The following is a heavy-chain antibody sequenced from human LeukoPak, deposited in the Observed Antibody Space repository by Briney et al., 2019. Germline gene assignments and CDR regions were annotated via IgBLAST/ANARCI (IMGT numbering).Heavy chain of an antibody. CDR3: ARQKGAVAPSGFDY. CDR1: GGSFSSSSYY. Sequence: SETLSLTCTVSGGSFSSSSYYWGWLRPPPGKGLEWIGSIYYSGSTYYNPSLKRLVTISVDTTKNQFYLKMSAVTAADTAVYYCARQKGAVAPSGFDYWGQGTLATVSS. V-gene: IGHV4-39*01. D-gene: IGHD6-19*01. CDR2: IYYSGST. J-gene: IGHJ4*02.